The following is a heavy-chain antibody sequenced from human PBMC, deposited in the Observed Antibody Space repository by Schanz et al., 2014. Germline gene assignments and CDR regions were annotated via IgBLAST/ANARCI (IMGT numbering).Heavy chain of an antibody. J-gene: IGHJ4*02. V-gene: IGHV3-23*04. CDR3: AKDAENTAMITDYFDY. Sequence: EVQLVESGGGLVQPGGSLRLSCTASGFTFSGFWMTWVRQAPGKGLEWVSVIGVDGTTTYYADSVKGRFTISSDSSKNTLYLQMRSLRADDTAVYYCAKDAENTAMITDYFDYWGQGTLVNVSS. CDR1: GFTFSGFW. CDR2: IGVDGTTT. D-gene: IGHD5-18*01.